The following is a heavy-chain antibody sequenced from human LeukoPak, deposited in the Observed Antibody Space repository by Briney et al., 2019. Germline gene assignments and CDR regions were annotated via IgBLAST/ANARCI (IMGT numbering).Heavy chain of an antibody. CDR1: GFTVSSNY. V-gene: IGHV3-66*01. J-gene: IGHJ4*02. D-gene: IGHD3-10*01. Sequence: GGSLRLSCAASGFTVSSNYMSWVRQAPGKGLEWVSVIYSGGSTYYADSVKGRFTISRDNAKNSLYLQMNSLRAEDTAVYYCARAGYYGSGSYYAIDYWGQGTLVTVSS. CDR3: ARAGYYGSGSYYAIDY. CDR2: IYSGGST.